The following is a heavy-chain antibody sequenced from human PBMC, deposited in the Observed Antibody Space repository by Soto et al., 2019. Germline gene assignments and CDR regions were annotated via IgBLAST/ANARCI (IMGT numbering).Heavy chain of an antibody. CDR3: ARSYYDSSVYYDY. J-gene: IGHJ4*02. CDR1: GGSFSGYY. D-gene: IGHD3-22*01. V-gene: IGHV4-34*01. CDR2: INHSGST. Sequence: SETLSLTCAVYGGSFSGYYWSWIRQPPGKGLEWIGEINHSGSTNYNPSLKSRVTISVDTPKNQFSLKLSSVTAADTAVYYCARSYYDSSVYYDYWGQGTLVTVSS.